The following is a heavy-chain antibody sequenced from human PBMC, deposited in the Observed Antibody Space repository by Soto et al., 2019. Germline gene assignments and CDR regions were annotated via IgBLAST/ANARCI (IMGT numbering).Heavy chain of an antibody. D-gene: IGHD4-17*01. V-gene: IGHV4-39*01. CDR1: GASISTLTYN. J-gene: IGHJ4*02. CDR3: ARHTMTAVTTFDH. Sequence: QLQLQESGPGLVKPSETLSLTCTVSGASISTLTYNWGWIRQPPGKGLEWIGNIYYSGSPYYNPSLKSRVPISVDTSKNQFSLRLRSVTAADTALYFCARHTMTAVTTFDHWGQGTLVTVSS. CDR2: IYYSGSP.